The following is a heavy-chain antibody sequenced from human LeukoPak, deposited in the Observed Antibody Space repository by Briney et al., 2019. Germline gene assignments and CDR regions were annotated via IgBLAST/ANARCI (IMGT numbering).Heavy chain of an antibody. V-gene: IGHV3-21*01. J-gene: IGHJ4*02. CDR3: ARAHNWKYGSFDF. CDR2: ISSSSSCI. CDR1: GFTFSSYS. Sequence: GGFLRLSCAASGFTFSSYSMNWVRQAPGKGLEWVSCISSSSSCIYYADSVKGRFTISRDNAKNSLYLQMNSLRAEDTAVYYCARAHNWKYGSFDFWGQGTLVTVSS. D-gene: IGHD1-7*01.